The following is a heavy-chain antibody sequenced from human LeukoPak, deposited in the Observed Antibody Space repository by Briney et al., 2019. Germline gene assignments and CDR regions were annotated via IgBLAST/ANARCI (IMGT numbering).Heavy chain of an antibody. CDR1: GFTFSSYG. Sequence: PGGSLRLSCAASGFTFSSYGMHWVRQAPGKGLEWVAFIRYDGSNKYYADSVKGRFTISRDNSKNTLYLQMNSLRAEDTAVYYCAKAFVPIRFLEWSTGGYFDYWGQGTLVTVSS. J-gene: IGHJ4*02. CDR3: AKAFVPIRFLEWSTGGYFDY. V-gene: IGHV3-30*02. D-gene: IGHD3-3*01. CDR2: IRYDGSNK.